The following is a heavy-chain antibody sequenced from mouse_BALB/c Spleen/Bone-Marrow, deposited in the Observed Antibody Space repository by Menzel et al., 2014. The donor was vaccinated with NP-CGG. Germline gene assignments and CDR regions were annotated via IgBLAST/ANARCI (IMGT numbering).Heavy chain of an antibody. Sequence: VKLQESGPGLVSPSQSLSITCTVSGFSLTSYGVHWVRQPPGKVLEWLGVIWAGGSTNYNSALMSRLSISKDNSKSQVFLKMNSLQTDDTAMYYCARGSYYEGAMDYWGQGTSVTVSS. CDR3: ARGSYYEGAMDY. V-gene: IGHV2-9*02. CDR2: IWAGGST. D-gene: IGHD1-1*01. CDR1: GFSLTSYG. J-gene: IGHJ4*01.